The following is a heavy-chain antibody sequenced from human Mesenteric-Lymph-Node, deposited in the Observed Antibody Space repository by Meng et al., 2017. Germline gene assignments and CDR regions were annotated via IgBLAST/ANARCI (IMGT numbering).Heavy chain of an antibody. CDR3: AKALKSGGYWFKGGSDH. J-gene: IGHJ4*02. Sequence: GESLKISCAASGFTFSDHAMSWVRLVPGEGLEWVSSISGCGVHKYYAASVKGRFSISRDNSKNTVSLQMSTLRAEDTAIYYCAKALKSGGYWFKGGSDHWGQGVRVTGSS. CDR1: GFTFSDHA. D-gene: IGHD2-21*01. CDR2: ISGCGVHK. V-gene: IGHV3-23*01.